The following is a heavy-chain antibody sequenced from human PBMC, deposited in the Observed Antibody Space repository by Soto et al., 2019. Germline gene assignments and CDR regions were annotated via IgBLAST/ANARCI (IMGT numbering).Heavy chain of an antibody. V-gene: IGHV1-2*04. J-gene: IGHJ6*02. CDR2: INPNSGGT. D-gene: IGHD2-15*01. CDR3: ARDNCSGGSCYSDARMDV. Sequence: XSGKVSCEASGYTFTGYSIHWVRQAPVQGLEWMGWINPNSGGTSYAQKFQGWVTMTRDTSISTAYMELSRLISDDTAVYYCARDNCSGGSCYSDARMDVWGQGTTVTVSS. CDR1: GYTFTGYS.